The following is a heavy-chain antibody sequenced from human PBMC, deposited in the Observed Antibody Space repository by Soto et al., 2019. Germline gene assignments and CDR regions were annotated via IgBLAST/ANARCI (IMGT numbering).Heavy chain of an antibody. CDR1: NASITSSGYC. D-gene: IGHD1-26*01. J-gene: IGHJ4*02. Sequence: QVQLQESGPRLVEASQTLSLTCTVSNASITSSGYCWSWVRQPPGKRLEWIGYIYHSGSTFYSPSRQSRLTMSVDTSKNQFSLTLRSVTAADTAVYHCARMSGTYYVPDYLGQGTLVTVSS. V-gene: IGHV4-31*03. CDR3: ARMSGTYYVPDY. CDR2: IYHSGST.